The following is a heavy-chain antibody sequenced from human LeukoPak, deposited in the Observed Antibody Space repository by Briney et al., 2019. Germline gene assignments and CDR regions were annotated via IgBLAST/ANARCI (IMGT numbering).Heavy chain of an antibody. J-gene: IGHJ6*02. D-gene: IGHD3-9*01. CDR1: GGSFSDYY. CDR3: ARTSGDWLSWAWIGVDV. V-gene: IGHV4-34*01. Sequence: SETLSLTCAVYGGSFSDYYWNWIRQPPGKGLEWIGEIEHSGSTKYNPSLKSRVTISVDTSKNQFSLKLSSVTAADTAVYYCARTSGDWLSWAWIGVDVWGQGTTVTVSS. CDR2: IEHSGST.